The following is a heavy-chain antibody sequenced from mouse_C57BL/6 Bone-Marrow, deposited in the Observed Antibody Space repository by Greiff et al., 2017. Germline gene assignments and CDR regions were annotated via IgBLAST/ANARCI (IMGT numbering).Heavy chain of an antibody. CDR2: ISSGGSYT. D-gene: IGHD5-1*01. CDR1: GFTFSSYG. V-gene: IGHV5-6*02. Sequence: EVNVVESGGDLVKPGGSLKLSCAASGFTFSSYGMSWVRQTPDKRLEWVATISSGGSYTYYPDSVKGRFTISRDNATNTLYLHRSSRKSEDTAMXDCAGRGSTSAMDDWGQGTSVTVSS. J-gene: IGHJ4*01. CDR3: AGRGSTSAMDD.